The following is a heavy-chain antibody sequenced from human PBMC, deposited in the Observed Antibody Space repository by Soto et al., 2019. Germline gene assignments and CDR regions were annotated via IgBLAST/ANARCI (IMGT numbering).Heavy chain of an antibody. CDR2: INHSGST. D-gene: IGHD5-18*01. CDR3: ARGRRGYSYGEYYFDY. V-gene: IGHV4-34*01. J-gene: IGHJ4*02. CDR1: GGSFSGYY. Sequence: SETLSLTCAVYGGSFSGYYWSWIRQPPGKGLEWIGEINHSGSTNYNPSLKSRVTISVDTSKNQFSLKLSSVTAADTAVYYCARGRRGYSYGEYYFDYWGQGTLVTVSS.